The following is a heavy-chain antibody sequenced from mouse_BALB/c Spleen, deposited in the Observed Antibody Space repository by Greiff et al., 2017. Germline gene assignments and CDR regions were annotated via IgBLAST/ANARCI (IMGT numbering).Heavy chain of an antibody. Sequence: EVKLVESGGGLVKPGGSLKLSCAASGFTFSDYYMYWVRQTPEKRLEWVATISDGGSYTYYPDSVKGRFTISRDNAKNNLYLQMSSLKSEDTAMYYCARDLNYGSSYAMDYWGQGTSVTVSS. J-gene: IGHJ4*01. V-gene: IGHV5-4*02. CDR1: GFTFSDYY. CDR3: ARDLNYGSSYAMDY. CDR2: ISDGGSYT. D-gene: IGHD1-1*01.